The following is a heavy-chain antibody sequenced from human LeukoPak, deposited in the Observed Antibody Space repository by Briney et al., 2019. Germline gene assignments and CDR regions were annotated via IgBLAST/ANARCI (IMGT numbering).Heavy chain of an antibody. CDR1: GFTFSAYT. D-gene: IGHD5-18*01. Sequence: GGSLRLSCAASGFTFSAYTMTWVRQAPEKGLEWVSSIGITSSSIYYADSVKGRFTISRDNAKNSLYLQMNSLRAEDTAIYFCARLYAYSNGYDANWGQGTLVTVSS. CDR2: IGITSSSI. J-gene: IGHJ4*02. V-gene: IGHV3-21*01. CDR3: ARLYAYSNGYDAN.